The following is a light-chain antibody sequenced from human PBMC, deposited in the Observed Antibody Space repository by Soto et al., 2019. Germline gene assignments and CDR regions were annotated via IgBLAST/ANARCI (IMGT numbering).Light chain of an antibody. J-gene: IGLJ2*01. Sequence: QAVVIQEPSLTVSPGGTVTLTCTSSTGTVNSGHYPNWFQQRPGQAPKALIYSTSNKYSWTPDHFSGSLLGGKAALTLSGLQPEDEAVYFCLLYFGSAELVFGGGTKLTVL. CDR2: STS. CDR1: TGTVNSGHY. CDR3: LLYFGSAELV. V-gene: IGLV7-43*01.